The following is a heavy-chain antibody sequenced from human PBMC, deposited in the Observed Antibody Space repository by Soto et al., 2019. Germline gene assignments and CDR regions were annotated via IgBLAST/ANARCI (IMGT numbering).Heavy chain of an antibody. CDR1: GFTLSTYW. V-gene: IGHV3-7*02. D-gene: IGHD6-19*01. CDR2: INQDGTVK. Sequence: EVHLVESGGDLVQPGGSLRLSCTASGFTLSTYWMNWVRQTPGQGLEWVANINQDGTVKHYVDSVKDRFTISRDNAKNSLYLQMNSLRPDDTAVYYCAGGTGWFIVDWGQGTLVTVSS. CDR3: AGGTGWFIVD. J-gene: IGHJ4*02.